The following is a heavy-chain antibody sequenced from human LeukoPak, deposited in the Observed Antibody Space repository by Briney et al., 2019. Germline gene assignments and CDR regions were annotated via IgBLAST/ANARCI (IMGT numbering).Heavy chain of an antibody. V-gene: IGHV4-31*03. D-gene: IGHD1-26*01. Sequence: SRTLSLTCTVSGGSISSGGYYWSWIRQHPGKGLEWIGYIYYSGSTYYNPSLKSRVTTSVDTSKNQFSLKLSSVTAADTAVYYCAGVKSIVGATLLTQERGDFDYWGQGTLVTVSS. CDR1: GGSISSGGYY. CDR3: AGVKSIVGATLLTQERGDFDY. J-gene: IGHJ4*02. CDR2: IYYSGST.